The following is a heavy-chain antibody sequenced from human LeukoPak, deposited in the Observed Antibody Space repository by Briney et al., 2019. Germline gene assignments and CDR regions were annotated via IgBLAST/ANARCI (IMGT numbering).Heavy chain of an antibody. V-gene: IGHV3-33*01. CDR3: AREGTAMATYYAMDV. Sequence: SGGSLRLSCAASGFTFRSYDMRWGRQAPGKGLEWGAVIWYDGSNKYYADSVEGGFTISRDHSKNTLFLQMNSQRAEHTAVYYCAREGTAMATYYAMDVWGQGTTVTVSS. CDR1: GFTFRSYD. D-gene: IGHD5-18*01. J-gene: IGHJ6*02. CDR2: IWYDGSNK.